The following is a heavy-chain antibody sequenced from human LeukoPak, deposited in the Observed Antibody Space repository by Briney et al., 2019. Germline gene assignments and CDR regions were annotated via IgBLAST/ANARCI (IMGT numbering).Heavy chain of an antibody. D-gene: IGHD3-3*01. CDR3: ARTYFDFWSGDYYYYMDV. CDR2: IYYSGST. V-gene: IGHV4-59*01. CDR1: GGSISNYY. Sequence: SETLSLTCTVSGGSISNYYWSWIRQPPGKGREWIGYIYYSGSTNYNPSLKSRVTISVDTSKNQFSLKVSSMTAADTAVYYCARTYFDFWSGDYYYYMDVWGKGTTVTVSS. J-gene: IGHJ6*03.